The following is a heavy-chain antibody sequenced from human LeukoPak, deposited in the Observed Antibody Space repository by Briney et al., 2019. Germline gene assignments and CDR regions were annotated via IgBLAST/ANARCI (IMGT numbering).Heavy chain of an antibody. Sequence: GGSLRLSCAASGFTFSSYWMSWVRQAPGKGLEWVANIKQDESEKYYVDSVKGRFTISRDNAKNSLYLQMNSLRAEDTAVYYCARGPLIWGRLAFYFDYWGQGTLVTVSS. V-gene: IGHV3-7*04. CDR2: IKQDESEK. CDR3: ARGPLIWGRLAFYFDY. J-gene: IGHJ4*02. D-gene: IGHD3-10*01. CDR1: GFTFSSYW.